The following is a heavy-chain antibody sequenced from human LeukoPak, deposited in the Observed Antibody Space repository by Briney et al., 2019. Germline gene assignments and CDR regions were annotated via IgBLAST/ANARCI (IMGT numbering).Heavy chain of an antibody. J-gene: IGHJ6*03. D-gene: IGHD3-3*01. Sequence: SETLSLTCTVSSGSISSYYWSWIRHPPGKSLEWIGYIYYSGSTNYNPSLKSRASISVDTSKNQFSLKLSSVTAADTAIYYCARGSAPYYYMDVWGKGTTVTVSS. CDR3: ARGSAPYYYMDV. V-gene: IGHV4-59*01. CDR1: SGSISSYY. CDR2: IYYSGST.